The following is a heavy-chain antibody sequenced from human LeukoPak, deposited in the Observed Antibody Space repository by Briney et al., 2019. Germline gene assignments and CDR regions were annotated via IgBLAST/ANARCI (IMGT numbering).Heavy chain of an antibody. CDR2: IYHSGST. CDR3: SRDYSSAGGWFDP. D-gene: IGHD6-19*01. J-gene: IGHJ5*02. CDR1: GYSVGSGYY. Sequence: SQTLSLTCTVSGYSVGSGYYWVWIRQPPGKGLEWIGSIYHSGSTYYNPSLKSRVTISVDTSKNQFSLKLSSVTAADTAVYYCSRDYSSAGGWFDPWGQGTLVTVSS. V-gene: IGHV4-38-2*02.